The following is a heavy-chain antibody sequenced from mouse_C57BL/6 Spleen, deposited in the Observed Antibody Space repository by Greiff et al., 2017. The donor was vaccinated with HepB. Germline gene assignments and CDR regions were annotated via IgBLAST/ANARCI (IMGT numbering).Heavy chain of an antibody. CDR3: ARSGYGSSYRYYFDY. V-gene: IGHV1-55*01. CDR1: GYTFTSYW. CDR2: IYPGSGST. Sequence: VQLQQSGAELVKPGASVKMSCKASGYTFTSYWITWVKQRPGQGLEWIGDIYPGSGSTNYNEKFKSKATLTVDTSSSTAYMQLSSLTSEDSAVYYCARSGYGSSYRYYFDYWGQGTTLTVSS. J-gene: IGHJ2*01. D-gene: IGHD1-1*01.